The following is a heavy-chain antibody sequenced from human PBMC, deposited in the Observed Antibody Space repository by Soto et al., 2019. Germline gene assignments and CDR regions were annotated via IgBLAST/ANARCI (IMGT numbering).Heavy chain of an antibody. CDR2: IYWNDDE. D-gene: IGHD6-6*01. CDR1: GFSLTTSGVG. V-gene: IGHV2-5*01. Sequence: QITLRESGPALVKPTQTLTLTCTFSGFSLTTSGVGLGWIRQPPGKALEWIALIYWNDDERYSPSLKTRLTITKYTSKNQVVLTRTNMYPLDTATYFCGTSRRSSGDAFDFWGQGTLVTVSS. CDR3: GTSRRSSGDAFDF. J-gene: IGHJ3*01.